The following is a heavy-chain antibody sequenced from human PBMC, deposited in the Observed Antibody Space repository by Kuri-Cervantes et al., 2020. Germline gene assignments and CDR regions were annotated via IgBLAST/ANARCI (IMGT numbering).Heavy chain of an antibody. CDR2: VIPIFGTA. CDR3: AREDGSSSVAFDI. V-gene: IGHV1-69*13. Sequence: SVKVSCKASGGTFSSYAISWVRQAPGQGLEWMGGVIPIFGTANYAQKFQGRVTITADESTSTAYMELSSLRSEYTAVYYCAREDGSSSVAFDIWGQGTMVTVSS. CDR1: GGTFSSYA. J-gene: IGHJ3*02. D-gene: IGHD6-6*01.